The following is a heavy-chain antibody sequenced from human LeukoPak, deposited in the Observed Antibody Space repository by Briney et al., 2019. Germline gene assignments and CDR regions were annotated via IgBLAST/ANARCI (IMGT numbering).Heavy chain of an antibody. Sequence: GGSLRLSCAASGFTFSNAWMSWVRQAPGKGLEWVGRIKSKTDGGTTDYAAPVKGRFTISRDDSKNTLYLQMNSLKTEDTAVYYCTTGYYYDSSGYLYWGQGTWSPSPQ. D-gene: IGHD3-22*01. CDR3: TTGYYYDSSGYLY. V-gene: IGHV3-15*01. J-gene: IGHJ4*02. CDR2: IKSKTDGGTT. CDR1: GFTFSNAW.